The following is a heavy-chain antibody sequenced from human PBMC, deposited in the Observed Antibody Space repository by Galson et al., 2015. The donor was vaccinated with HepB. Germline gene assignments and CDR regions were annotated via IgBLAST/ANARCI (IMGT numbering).Heavy chain of an antibody. CDR1: GFTFRSYG. CDR2: IRYDGSNK. Sequence: SLRLSRSASGFTFRSYGMHWVRQAPGKGLEWVAFIRYDGSNKYYADSVKGRFTISRDNSKNTLYLQMNSLRAEDTAVYYCEGPYDAFDIWGQGTMVTVSS. J-gene: IGHJ3*02. V-gene: IGHV3-30*02. CDR3: EGPYDAFDI.